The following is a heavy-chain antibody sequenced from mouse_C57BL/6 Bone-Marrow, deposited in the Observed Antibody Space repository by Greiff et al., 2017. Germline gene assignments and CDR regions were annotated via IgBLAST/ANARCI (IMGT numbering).Heavy chain of an antibody. CDR1: GYTFTDYY. J-gene: IGHJ4*01. V-gene: IGHV1-19*01. D-gene: IGHD2-5*01. CDR2: INPYNGGT. CDR3: ASEGSNFYAKAY. Sequence: VQLQQSGPVLVKPGASVKMSCKASGYTFTDYYMNWVKQSHGKSLEWIGVINPYNGGTSYNQKFKGKATLTVDKSSSTAYMELNSLTSEDSAVYYGASEGSNFYAKAYWGQGTSVTVSS.